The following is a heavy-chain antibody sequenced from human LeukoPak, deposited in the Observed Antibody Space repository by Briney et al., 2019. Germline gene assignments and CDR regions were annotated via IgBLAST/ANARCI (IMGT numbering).Heavy chain of an antibody. V-gene: IGHV3-23*01. CDR3: ARGGYTSGWYSLGY. J-gene: IGHJ4*02. Sequence: HPGGSLRLSCAASGLTFSSYAMSWVRQAPGKGLEWVSAISGSGGSTYYADSVKGRFTISRDNSKNTLYLQMNSLRAEDTAVYYCARGGYTSGWYSLGYWGQGTLVTVSS. CDR1: GLTFSSYA. D-gene: IGHD6-19*01. CDR2: ISGSGGST.